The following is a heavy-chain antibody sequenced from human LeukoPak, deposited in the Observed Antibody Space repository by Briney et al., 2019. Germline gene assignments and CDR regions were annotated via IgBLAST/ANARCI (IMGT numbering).Heavy chain of an antibody. CDR2: ISSSSSYI. J-gene: IGHJ4*02. CDR3: ARDPTAT. CDR1: GFTFSSYW. Sequence: GGSLSLSCAASGFTFSSYWMSWVRQAPGKGLEWVSSISSSSSYIYYADSVKGRFTISRDNAKNSLYLQMNSLRAEDTAVYYCARDPTATRGQGTLVTVSS. V-gene: IGHV3-21*01.